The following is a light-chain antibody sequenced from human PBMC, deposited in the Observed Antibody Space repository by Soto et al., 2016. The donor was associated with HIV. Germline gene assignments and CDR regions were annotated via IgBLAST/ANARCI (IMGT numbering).Light chain of an antibody. CDR1: QDIRNF. J-gene: IGKJ1*01. CDR3: QKYDKAPGT. Sequence: DIQMTQSPSSLSASVGDRVTITCRASQDIRNFLAWYQQKPGKVPNLLIYGASTLQAGVPSRFSAGGSGTDFTLTISSLQPEDVGSYFCQKYDKAPGTLGQGTKVQI. V-gene: IGKV1-27*01. CDR2: GAS.